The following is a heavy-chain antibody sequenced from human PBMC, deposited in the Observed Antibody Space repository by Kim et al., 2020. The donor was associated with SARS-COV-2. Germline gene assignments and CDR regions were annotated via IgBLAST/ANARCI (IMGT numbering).Heavy chain of an antibody. V-gene: IGHV3-66*01. Sequence: DAVKDRFTFSRDKSNNTLYLQMNSLRAEDTAVYFCARDPAPYSGSYAVDHWGQGTLVTVSA. J-gene: IGHJ4*02. CDR3: ARDPAPYSGSYAVDH. D-gene: IGHD1-26*01.